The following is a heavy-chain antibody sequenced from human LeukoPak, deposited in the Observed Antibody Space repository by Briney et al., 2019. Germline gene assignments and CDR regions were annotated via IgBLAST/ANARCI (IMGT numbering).Heavy chain of an antibody. V-gene: IGHV4-34*01. Sequence: SETLSLTCAVYGGSFSGYYCGWIRQPPGKGLEWIGEINHSGSTNYNPSLKSRVTISVDTSKNQFSLKLSSVTAADTAVYYCARELGMVDIVATPRFDPWGQGTLVTVSS. CDR2: INHSGST. D-gene: IGHD5-12*01. CDR1: GGSFSGYY. CDR3: ARELGMVDIVATPRFDP. J-gene: IGHJ5*02.